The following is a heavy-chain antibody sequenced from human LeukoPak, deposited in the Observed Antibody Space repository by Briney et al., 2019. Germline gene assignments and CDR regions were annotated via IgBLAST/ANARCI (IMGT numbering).Heavy chain of an antibody. CDR1: GCSISSSSSY. J-gene: IGHJ5*02. CDR2: SYYSGST. Sequence: SETLSLTCTVSGCSISSSSSYWGWIRQPPGKGLVWIGSSYYSGSTYYNPSIDSLVTISVDTSKNQFSQMLSLVTAADTALYFRARTVTTLCWFDPWGQGTLVTVSS. D-gene: IGHD4-17*01. CDR3: ARTVTTLCWFDP. V-gene: IGHV4-39*01.